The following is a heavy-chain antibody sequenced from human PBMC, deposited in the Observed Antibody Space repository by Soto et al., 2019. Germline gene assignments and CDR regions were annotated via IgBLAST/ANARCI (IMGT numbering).Heavy chain of an antibody. CDR1: GFTFSSYW. V-gene: IGHV3-74*01. D-gene: IGHD5-12*01. CDR3: LRGNSDYGNFDY. J-gene: IGHJ4*02. Sequence: RRLSCAASGFTFSSYWMHWVRQAPGKGLVWVSRIKGDGSETNYADSVKGRFTISRDNAKNTLYLQLNSLRAEDTAVYYCLRGNSDYGNFDYWGQGTRVTVSS. CDR2: IKGDGSET.